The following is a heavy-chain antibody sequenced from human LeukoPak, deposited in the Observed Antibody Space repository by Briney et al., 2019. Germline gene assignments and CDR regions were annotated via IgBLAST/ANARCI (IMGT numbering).Heavy chain of an antibody. CDR1: GGSISGSSYY. CDR3: ARRKALWWIDY. J-gene: IGHJ4*02. Sequence: PSETLSLTCTVSGGSISGSSYYWGWIRQPPGKGLEWIGSIYYSGSTYYNPSLKSRVTISVDTSKNQFSLKLSSVTAADTAVYYCARRKALWWIDYWGQGTLVTVSS. D-gene: IGHD2-21*01. V-gene: IGHV4-39*01. CDR2: IYYSGST.